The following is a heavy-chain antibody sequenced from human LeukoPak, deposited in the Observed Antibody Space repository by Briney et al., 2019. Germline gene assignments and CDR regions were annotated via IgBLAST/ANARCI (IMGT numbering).Heavy chain of an antibody. J-gene: IGHJ6*02. CDR3: ARSDYGDYAASYYYYYGMDV. Sequence: SETLSLTCTVSGGSISSYYWSWIRQPPGKGLEWIGYIYYSGSTYYNPSLKSRVTISVDTSKNQFSLKLSSVTAADTAVYYCARSDYGDYAASYYYYYGMDVWGQGTTVTVSS. CDR1: GGSISSYY. V-gene: IGHV4-59*08. CDR2: IYYSGST. D-gene: IGHD4-17*01.